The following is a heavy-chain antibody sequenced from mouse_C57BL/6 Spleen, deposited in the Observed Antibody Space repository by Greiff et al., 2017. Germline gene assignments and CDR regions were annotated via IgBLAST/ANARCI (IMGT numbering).Heavy chain of an antibody. CDR1: GYTFTSYW. CDR3: AREEGIGYDYGRSGYFDV. Sequence: QVQLQQPGAELVKPGASVKLSCKASGYTFTSYWMHWVKQRPGQGLEWIGMIHPNSGSTNYNEKFKSKATLTVDKSSSTAYMQLSSLTAEDSAVYYCAREEGIGYDYGRSGYFDVWGTGTTVTVSS. D-gene: IGHD1-1*01. J-gene: IGHJ1*03. CDR2: IHPNSGST. V-gene: IGHV1-64*01.